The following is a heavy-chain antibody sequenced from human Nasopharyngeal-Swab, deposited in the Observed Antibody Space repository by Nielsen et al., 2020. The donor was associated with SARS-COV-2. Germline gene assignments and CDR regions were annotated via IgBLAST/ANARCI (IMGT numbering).Heavy chain of an antibody. J-gene: IGHJ4*02. D-gene: IGHD5/OR15-5a*01. Sequence: RHEPGKGLEWVAVIWYDGSNKYYADSVKGRFTISRDNSKNTLYLQMNSLRAEDTAVYYCARALRSEPHFDYWGQGTLVTVSS. CDR3: ARALRSEPHFDY. V-gene: IGHV3-33*01. CDR2: IWYDGSNK.